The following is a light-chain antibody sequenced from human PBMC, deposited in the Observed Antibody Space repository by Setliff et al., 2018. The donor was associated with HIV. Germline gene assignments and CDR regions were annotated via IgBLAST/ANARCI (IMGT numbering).Light chain of an antibody. CDR2: EVT. CDR3: CSYADTSTYV. CDR1: SSDVGSYNL. Sequence: QSVLAQPASVSGSPGQSITISCTGTSSDVGSYNLVSWYQQHPGKAPKLMIYEVTRRPSGVSSRFSGSKSGNTASLTISGLQAGDEADYYCCSYADTSTYVFGTGTKVTVL. J-gene: IGLJ1*01. V-gene: IGLV2-23*02.